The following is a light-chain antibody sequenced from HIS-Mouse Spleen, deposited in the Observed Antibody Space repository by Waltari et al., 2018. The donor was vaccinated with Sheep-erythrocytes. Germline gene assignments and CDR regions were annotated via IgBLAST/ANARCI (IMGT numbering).Light chain of an antibody. V-gene: IGKV2-28*01. CDR2: LGS. CDR3: MQALQTPLT. J-gene: IGKJ2*01. CDR1: QSLLHSNGYNY. Sequence: DIVLTQSPLSLPVTPGEPASISCRSSQSLLHSNGYNYLDWYLQKPGQSPQLLIYLGSNRASGVPDRLSGSGSGTEFTLKISRVEAEDVGVYYCMQALQTPLTFGQGTKLEIK.